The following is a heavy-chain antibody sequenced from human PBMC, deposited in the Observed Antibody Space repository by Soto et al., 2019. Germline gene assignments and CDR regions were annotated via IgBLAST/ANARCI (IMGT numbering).Heavy chain of an antibody. CDR3: ANVPIWCSSTSCYTEGFAY. CDR2: ISAGGST. J-gene: IGHJ4*02. CDR1: GFTFSDYA. Sequence: EVQLLDSGGGLVQPGGSLRLSCTASGFTFSDYAMSWVRQPPGKGLEWVSVISAGGSTYYADSVKGRFTVSRANSKNTLYLQMNSLRAEDTAVYYCANVPIWCSSTSCYTEGFAYWGQGTLVTVSS. V-gene: IGHV3-23*01. D-gene: IGHD2-2*02.